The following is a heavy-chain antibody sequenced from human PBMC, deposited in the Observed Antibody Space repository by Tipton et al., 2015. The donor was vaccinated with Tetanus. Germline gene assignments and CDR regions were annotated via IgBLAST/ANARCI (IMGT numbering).Heavy chain of an antibody. CDR2: ISGNGRNK. CDR1: GFTFQDYA. CDR3: ERAVRGRDVFDI. D-gene: IGHD3-10*01. J-gene: IGHJ3*02. V-gene: IGHV3-9*01. Sequence: SLRLSCAASGFTFQDYAIHWVRQVTGKGLEWVSAISGNGRNKVYTDSVKGRFTISRDNANNSLYVQMDSLRPEDTALYYCERAVRGRDVFDIWGQGTMVIVSS.